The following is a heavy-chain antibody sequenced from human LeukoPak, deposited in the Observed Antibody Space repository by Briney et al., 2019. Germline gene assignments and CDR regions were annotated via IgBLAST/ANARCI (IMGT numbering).Heavy chain of an antibody. CDR3: AKAPSAGRYYYSGYGPDY. Sequence: GGSLRLSCAASGFTFSSYAMSWVRQAPGKGLEWVSIIGGSGGSAYYADSVKGRFTISRDNSKNTLYLQMNSLRAEDTAVYYCAKAPSAGRYYYSGYGPDYWGQGTLVTVSS. D-gene: IGHD3-22*01. CDR1: GFTFSSYA. J-gene: IGHJ4*02. CDR2: IGGSGGSA. V-gene: IGHV3-23*01.